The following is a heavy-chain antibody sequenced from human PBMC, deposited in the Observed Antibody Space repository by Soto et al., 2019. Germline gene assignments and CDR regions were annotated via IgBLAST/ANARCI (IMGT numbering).Heavy chain of an antibody. J-gene: IGHJ6*02. CDR3: ARDLLHYDFWSGYSAYFYYGMDV. V-gene: IGHV3-48*03. Sequence: PGGSLRLSCSASGFTFSSYEMSWVRQAPGKGLEWVSYISDSGRTIYYADSVKGRFTVSRDDAQNSVYLQMDSLRAEDTAVYYCARDLLHYDFWSGYSAYFYYGMDVWGPGTTVTVSS. D-gene: IGHD3-3*01. CDR2: ISDSGRTI. CDR1: GFTFSSYE.